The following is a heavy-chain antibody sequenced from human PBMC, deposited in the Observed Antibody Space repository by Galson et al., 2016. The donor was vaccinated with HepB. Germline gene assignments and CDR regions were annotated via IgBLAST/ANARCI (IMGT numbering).Heavy chain of an antibody. Sequence: LSLTCTVSGGSISTGGYYWSWIRQHPEKGMQWLGYIHYTGTTSYNPSLKSRLTMLVDMSRSQLSLQLTSVTAADTAVYYCARGPGRRLQLAYFDHWGQGARVTVSS. V-gene: IGHV4-31*03. CDR2: IHYTGTT. CDR1: GGSISTGGYY. CDR3: ARGPGRRLQLAYFDH. J-gene: IGHJ4*02. D-gene: IGHD4-11*01.